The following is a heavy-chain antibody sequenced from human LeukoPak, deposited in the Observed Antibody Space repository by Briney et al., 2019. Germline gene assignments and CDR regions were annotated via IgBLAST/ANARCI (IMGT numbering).Heavy chain of an antibody. CDR3: AKSLGRDSSGYYYASAYSY. D-gene: IGHD3-22*01. J-gene: IGHJ4*02. V-gene: IGHV3-30*02. CDR2: IRYDGSNK. CDR1: GFTFSSYG. Sequence: PGGSLRLSCAASGFTFSSYGMHWVRQAPGKGLEWVAFIRYDGSNKYYADSVKGRFTISRDNSKNTLYLQMNSLRAEDTAVYYCAKSLGRDSSGYYYASAYSYWGQGTLVTVSS.